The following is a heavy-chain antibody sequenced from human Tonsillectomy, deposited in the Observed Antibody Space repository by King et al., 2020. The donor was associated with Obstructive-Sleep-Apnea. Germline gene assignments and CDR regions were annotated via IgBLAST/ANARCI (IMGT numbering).Heavy chain of an antibody. J-gene: IGHJ4*02. D-gene: IGHD3-10*01. CDR2: IKQDGSGK. CDR3: ARDDGLLWFGELLPLDY. Sequence: VQLVESGGGLVQPGGSLRLSCAAAGFTFSSYWIIWVRQDPGKGLEWVANIKQDGSGKYYVDAVKGRFTTSRENAKNSLYLQMNSLRAEDTAVYYCARDDGLLWFGELLPLDYWGQGTLVTVSS. CDR1: GFTFSSYW. V-gene: IGHV3-7*01.